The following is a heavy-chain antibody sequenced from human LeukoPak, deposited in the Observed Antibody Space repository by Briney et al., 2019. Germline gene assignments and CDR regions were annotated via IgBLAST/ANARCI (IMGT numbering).Heavy chain of an antibody. CDR1: GFTFNSYA. CDR2: ISYDGSNK. CDR3: ARDRDWAFDI. D-gene: IGHD2-21*01. Sequence: GGSLRLSCAASGFTFNSYAMHWVRQAPGKGLEWVAVISYDGSNKHHADSVKGRLTISRDYSKNTMYLQMNSLRIEDTAVYYCARDRDWAFDIWGQGTMVTVSS. V-gene: IGHV3-30-3*01. J-gene: IGHJ3*02.